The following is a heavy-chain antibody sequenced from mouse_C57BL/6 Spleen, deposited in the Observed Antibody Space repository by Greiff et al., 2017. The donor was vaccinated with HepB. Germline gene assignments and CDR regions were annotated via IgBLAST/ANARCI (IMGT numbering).Heavy chain of an antibody. Sequence: EVQLQQSGPELVKPGASVKISCKASGYTFTDYYMNWVKQSHGKSLEWIGDINPNNGGTSYNQKFKGKATLTVDKSSSTAYMELRSLTSEDSAVYYCARRLYSNYAMDYWGQGTSVTVSS. CDR2: INPNNGGT. V-gene: IGHV1-26*01. CDR3: ARRLYSNYAMDY. D-gene: IGHD2-5*01. CDR1: GYTFTDYY. J-gene: IGHJ4*01.